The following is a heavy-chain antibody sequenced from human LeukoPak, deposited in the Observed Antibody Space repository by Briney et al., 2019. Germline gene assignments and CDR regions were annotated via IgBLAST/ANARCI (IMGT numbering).Heavy chain of an antibody. D-gene: IGHD6-13*01. Sequence: GASVKVSCKASGYTFTGYFLHWVRRVPGQGFEWMGWINPNSGDTSYTQTFQGRVTMARDTSISTAYMELSSLRSDDTAVYYCARAQSLTAPAGTFANSWGQGTLVTVSS. V-gene: IGHV1-2*02. CDR2: INPNSGDT. CDR3: ARAQSLTAPAGTFANS. J-gene: IGHJ4*02. CDR1: GYTFTGYF.